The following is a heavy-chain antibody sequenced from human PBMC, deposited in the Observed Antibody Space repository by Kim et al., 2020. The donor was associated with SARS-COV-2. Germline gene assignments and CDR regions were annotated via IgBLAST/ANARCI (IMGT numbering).Heavy chain of an antibody. CDR3: ARKLGYFDWLSLDY. D-gene: IGHD3-9*01. J-gene: IGHJ4*02. V-gene: IGHV1-18*01. Sequence: AQKLQGRVTMTTDTATSTAYMELRSLRSDDTAVYYCARKLGYFDWLSLDYWGQGTLVTVSS.